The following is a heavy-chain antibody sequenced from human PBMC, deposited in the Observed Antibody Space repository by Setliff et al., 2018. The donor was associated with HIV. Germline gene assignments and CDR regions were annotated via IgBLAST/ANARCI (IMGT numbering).Heavy chain of an antibody. CDR1: GYTFTSYP. J-gene: IGHJ4*01. D-gene: IGHD6-19*01. CDR3: ARNQGDSSGWYAGDY. Sequence: EASVKVSCKASGYTFTSYPMHWVRQAPGRGLEWMGVINTSGGSAGYAEKFRGRVTMTRDTSTSTVYMDLRNLRSEDTAVYYCARNQGDSSGWYAGDYWGHGTLVTVSS. V-gene: IGHV1-46*01. CDR2: INTSGGSA.